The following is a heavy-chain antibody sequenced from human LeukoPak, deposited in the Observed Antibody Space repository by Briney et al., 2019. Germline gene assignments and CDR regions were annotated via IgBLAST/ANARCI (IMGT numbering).Heavy chain of an antibody. CDR3: ARQISSSWRDYMDV. CDR2: IYSGGST. J-gene: IGHJ6*03. CDR1: GFTVSSNY. D-gene: IGHD6-13*01. Sequence: PGGSLRLSCAASGFTVSSNYMSWVRQAPGKGLEWVSVIYSGGSTYYADSVKGRFTISRDNSKNTLYLRMNSLRAEDTAVYYCARQISSSWRDYMDVWGKGTTVTVSS. V-gene: IGHV3-66*02.